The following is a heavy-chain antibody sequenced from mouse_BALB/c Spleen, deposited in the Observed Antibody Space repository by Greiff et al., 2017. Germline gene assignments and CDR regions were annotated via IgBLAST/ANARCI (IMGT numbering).Heavy chain of an antibody. CDR3: ARQRAY. J-gene: IGHJ3*01. V-gene: IGHV1-54*03. CDR1: GYAFTNYL. Sequence: QVQLQQSGAELMKPGTSVKVSCKASGYAFTNYLIEWVKQRPGQGLEWIGVINPGSGGTNYNEKFKGKATLTADKSSSTAYMQLSSLTSDDSAVYFCARQRAYWGQGTLVTVSA. CDR2: INPGSGGT.